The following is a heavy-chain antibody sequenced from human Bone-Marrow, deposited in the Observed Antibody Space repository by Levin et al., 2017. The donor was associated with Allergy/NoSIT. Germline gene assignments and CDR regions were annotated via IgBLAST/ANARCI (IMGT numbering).Heavy chain of an antibody. V-gene: IGHV3-33*01. Sequence: GGSLRLSCETSGFTFSKSGFHWVRQSPGKGLEWVAMIWFDGSTKYYADSLKGRFTISRDDSKNTLYLQMNSLRVEDTAMYYCARDGHSGYSSLANWGQGTLVTVSS. D-gene: IGHD5-18*01. CDR2: IWFDGSTK. J-gene: IGHJ4*02. CDR3: ARDGHSGYSSLAN. CDR1: GFTFSKSG.